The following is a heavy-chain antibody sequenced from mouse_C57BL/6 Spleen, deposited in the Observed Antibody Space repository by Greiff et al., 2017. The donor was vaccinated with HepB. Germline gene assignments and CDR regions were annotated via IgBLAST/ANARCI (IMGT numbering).Heavy chain of an antibody. D-gene: IGHD1-1*01. CDR1: GFTFSDAW. Sequence: DVHLVESGGGLVQPGGSMKLSCAASGFTFSDAWMDWVRQSPEKGLEWVAEIRNKANNHATYYAESVKGRFTISRDDSKSSVYLQMNSLRAEDTGIYYCTRGLHGSSPYYFDYWGQGTTLTVSS. V-gene: IGHV6-6*01. CDR2: IRNKANNHAT. J-gene: IGHJ2*01. CDR3: TRGLHGSSPYYFDY.